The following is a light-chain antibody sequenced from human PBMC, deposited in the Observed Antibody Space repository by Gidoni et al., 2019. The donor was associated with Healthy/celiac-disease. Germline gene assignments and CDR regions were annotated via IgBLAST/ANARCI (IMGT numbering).Light chain of an antibody. CDR3: QQYNNWPGWT. V-gene: IGKV3-15*01. J-gene: IGKJ1*01. Sequence: EIVMTQSPATLSVSPGERATLSCRASQSVSSNLAWYQQKPGQAPRLLIYDESTRATGVPARFSGGGSGTEFTLTISSLQSEDFAVYYCQQYNNWPGWTFGQGTKVEIK. CDR2: DES. CDR1: QSVSSN.